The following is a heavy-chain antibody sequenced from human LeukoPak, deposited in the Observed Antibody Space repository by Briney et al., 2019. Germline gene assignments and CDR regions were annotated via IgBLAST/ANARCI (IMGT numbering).Heavy chain of an antibody. CDR2: IYTTGST. J-gene: IGHJ3*02. Sequence: PSETLSLTCTVSGGSISSGSYYWSWIRQPAGKGLEWIGRIYTTGSTNYNPSLKSRVTISVDTSKNQFSLKLSSVTAADTAVYYCARDYYDSSGYSAFDIWGQGTMVTVSS. CDR1: GGSISSGSYY. CDR3: ARDYYDSSGYSAFDI. V-gene: IGHV4-61*02. D-gene: IGHD3-22*01.